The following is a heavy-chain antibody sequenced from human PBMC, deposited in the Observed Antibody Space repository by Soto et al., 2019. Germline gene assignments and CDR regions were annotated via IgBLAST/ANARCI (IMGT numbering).Heavy chain of an antibody. CDR2: IKHTGDA. J-gene: IGHJ5*01. CDR1: GDSIKTETW. CDR3: ARVGRLHWFES. V-gene: IGHV4-4*02. D-gene: IGHD1-26*01. Sequence: QVHLQESGPGLVKPSETLSLTCAVSGDSIKTETWWSWLRQLPGTGLEWIGEIKHTGDANANPALQIRVSMSVDRTKNQFFLNLRSVSAADTAVYFCARVGRLHWFESWGQGTLVTVSS.